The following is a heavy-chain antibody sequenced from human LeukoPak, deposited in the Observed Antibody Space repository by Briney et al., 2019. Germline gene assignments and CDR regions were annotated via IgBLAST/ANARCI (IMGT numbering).Heavy chain of an antibody. CDR3: ARDLYYSSGWFDL. D-gene: IGHD6-19*01. V-gene: IGHV1-18*01. J-gene: IGHJ2*01. CDR1: VCTVTIYG. CDR2: ISAYNGNT. Sequence: ASVTVSFTSSVCTVTIYGISWGRQAPGQGVGWMGWISAYNGNTNYAPQLQGSVTMTTDTSTSTAYMELRSLRSDDTAVYYCARDLYYSSGWFDLWGRGTLVTVSS.